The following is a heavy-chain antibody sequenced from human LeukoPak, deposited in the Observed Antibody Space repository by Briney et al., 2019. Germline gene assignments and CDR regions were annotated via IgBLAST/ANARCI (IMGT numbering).Heavy chain of an antibody. Sequence: ASVKVSCKASGYTFTSYGISWVRQAPGQGLEWMGWISAYNGNTNYAQKLQGRVTMTTDTSTSTAYMELRSLRSDDTAVYYCARVLTCSGGSCYEIDHWGQGTLVTVSS. V-gene: IGHV1-18*01. CDR2: ISAYNGNT. D-gene: IGHD2-15*01. J-gene: IGHJ4*02. CDR1: GYTFTSYG. CDR3: ARVLTCSGGSCYEIDH.